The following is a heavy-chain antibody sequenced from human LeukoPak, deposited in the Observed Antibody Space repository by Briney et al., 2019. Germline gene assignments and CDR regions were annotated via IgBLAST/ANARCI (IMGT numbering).Heavy chain of an antibody. CDR3: ARGRPDYDFWSGYYYYYYGMDV. J-gene: IGHJ6*02. CDR1: GGSFSGYY. Sequence: SETLSLTCAVYGGSFSGYYWSWIRQPPGKGLEWIGEINHSGSTNYNPSLKSRVTISVDTSKNQFSLKLSSVTAADTAVYYCARGRPDYDFWSGYYYYYYGMDVWGQGTTVTVSS. V-gene: IGHV4-34*01. D-gene: IGHD3-3*01. CDR2: INHSGST.